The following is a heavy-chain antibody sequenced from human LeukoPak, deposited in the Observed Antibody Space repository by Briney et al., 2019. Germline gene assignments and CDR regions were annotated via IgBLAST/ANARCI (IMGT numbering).Heavy chain of an antibody. CDR3: ARDHALTTYYYDSSGPGEYFPH. Sequence: ASVKVSCKASGYTFTSYYMHWVRQAPGQGLEWMGIINPSGGSTSYAQKFQGRVTMTRDTSTSTVYMELSSLRSEDTAVYYCARDHALTTYYYDSSGPGEYFPHWGQGTLVTVSS. D-gene: IGHD3-22*01. V-gene: IGHV1-46*01. CDR1: GYTFTSYY. CDR2: INPSGGST. J-gene: IGHJ1*01.